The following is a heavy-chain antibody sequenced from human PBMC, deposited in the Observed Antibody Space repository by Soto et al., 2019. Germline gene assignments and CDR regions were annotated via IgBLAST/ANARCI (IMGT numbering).Heavy chain of an antibody. Sequence: QVQLVESGGGVVQPGGSLRLSCAASGFPFSSYGMHWVREAPGKGLEWVAVISYDGSNKYYADSVKGRFTISRDNSASTLYLQMNSLRPEDTALYDCVGGQYYFDYRGQGTLVTVSP. CDR2: ISYDGSNK. CDR3: VGGQYYFDY. V-gene: IGHV3-30*03. CDR1: GFPFSSYG. D-gene: IGHD3-10*01. J-gene: IGHJ4*02.